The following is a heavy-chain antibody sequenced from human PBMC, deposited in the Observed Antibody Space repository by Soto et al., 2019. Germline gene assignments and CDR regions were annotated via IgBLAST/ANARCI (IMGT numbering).Heavy chain of an antibody. J-gene: IGHJ4*02. D-gene: IGHD2-2*02. CDR3: AREGRGKKAGYNGLVSLGY. V-gene: IGHV1-69*06. CDR2: IIPIFNST. Sequence: QVQLVQSGAEVKTPGSSLKVSCKVSGSRFSNYVISWVRQAPGHGLEWLGRIIPIFNSTNYAQSFQGRVTITADKSTSTAALALSSLRSDHTAVYYCAREGRGKKAGYNGLVSLGYWGQGTLVTVSS. CDR1: GSRFSNYV.